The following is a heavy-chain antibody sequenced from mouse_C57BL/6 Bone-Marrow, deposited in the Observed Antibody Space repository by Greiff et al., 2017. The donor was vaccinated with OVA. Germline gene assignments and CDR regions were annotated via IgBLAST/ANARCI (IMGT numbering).Heavy chain of an antibody. J-gene: IGHJ2*01. Sequence: QVQLQQPGAELVKPGASVKMSCKASGYTFTSYWITWVKQRPGQGLEWIGDIYPGSGRTNFNEKFKSKATLTVDTSSSTAYMQLSSLTSEDSAVYYFAKKGLQWLRRGFDYWGQGTTLTVST. V-gene: IGHV1-55*01. CDR2: IYPGSGRT. CDR3: AKKGLQWLRRGFDY. CDR1: GYTFTSYW. D-gene: IGHD2-2*01.